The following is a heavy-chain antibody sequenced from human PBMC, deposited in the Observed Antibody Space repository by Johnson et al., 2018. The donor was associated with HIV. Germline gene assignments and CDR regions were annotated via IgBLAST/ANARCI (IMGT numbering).Heavy chain of an antibody. V-gene: IGHV3-30*04. Sequence: QVQLVESGGGVVQPGRSLRLSCAASGFTFSSYAMHWVRQAPGKGLEWVAVISYDGSNKYYADSVEGRFTISRDNAKNSLYLQMNSLRAEDTALYYCAKEISRSVVGASDAFDIWGQGTMVTVSS. CDR2: ISYDGSNK. CDR1: GFTFSSYA. J-gene: IGHJ3*02. CDR3: AKEISRSVVGASDAFDI. D-gene: IGHD1-26*01.